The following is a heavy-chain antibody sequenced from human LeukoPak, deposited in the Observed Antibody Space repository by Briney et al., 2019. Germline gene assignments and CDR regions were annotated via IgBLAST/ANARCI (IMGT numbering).Heavy chain of an antibody. CDR1: GYSFTNYW. J-gene: IGHJ4*02. Sequence: GESLKISCKGSGYSFTNYWIGWVRQMPGKGLEWMGIIHPGDSDTRYSPSFQGQVTMSADESITTAYLQWTNLKASDSAMYYCARGGTYIYNSSDYWGQGTLVTVSS. CDR3: ARGGTYIYNSSDY. CDR2: IHPGDSDT. V-gene: IGHV5-51*01. D-gene: IGHD5-18*01.